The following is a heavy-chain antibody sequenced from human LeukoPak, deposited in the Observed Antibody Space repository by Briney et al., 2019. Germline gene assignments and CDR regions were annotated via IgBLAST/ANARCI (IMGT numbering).Heavy chain of an antibody. D-gene: IGHD3-16*01. V-gene: IGHV3-74*01. CDR2: TKNDGSST. J-gene: IGHJ3*02. CDR3: ARELPRIGGQTDASDI. CDR1: GFTSSGDW. Sequence: GGSLRLSCAASGFTSSGDWMHWVRQAPGKGLVWVSRTKNDGSSTSYADSVKGRFTISRDNAKNTLYLQMNSLRAEDTAVYYCARELPRIGGQTDASDIWGQGTMVTGS.